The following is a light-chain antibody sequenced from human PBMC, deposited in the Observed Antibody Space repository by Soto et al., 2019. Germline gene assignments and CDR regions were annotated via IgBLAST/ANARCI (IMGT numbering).Light chain of an antibody. Sequence: EIVLTQSPGTLSLSPGERATLSCRASQSVSNSYIAWYQRKPGLAPRLLIYGASIRATGIPDRFSGSGSGKEFTLTISRLEPEDFAVYYCQQYGSSPWTFGQGTKVEIK. CDR2: GAS. CDR1: QSVSNSY. V-gene: IGKV3-20*01. J-gene: IGKJ1*01. CDR3: QQYGSSPWT.